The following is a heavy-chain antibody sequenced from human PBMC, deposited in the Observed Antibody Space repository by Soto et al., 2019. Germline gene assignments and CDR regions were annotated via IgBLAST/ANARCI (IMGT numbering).Heavy chain of an antibody. Sequence: GGSLRLSCAASGFTFSSYAMHWVRQAPGKGLEWVAVISYDGSNKYYADSVKGRFTISRDKSKNTLYLQMNSLRAEDTAVYYCARPYLVDYYGSGSYYKGAFDIWGQGTMVTVSS. J-gene: IGHJ3*02. CDR3: ARPYLVDYYGSGSYYKGAFDI. V-gene: IGHV3-30-3*01. CDR2: ISYDGSNK. CDR1: GFTFSSYA. D-gene: IGHD3-10*01.